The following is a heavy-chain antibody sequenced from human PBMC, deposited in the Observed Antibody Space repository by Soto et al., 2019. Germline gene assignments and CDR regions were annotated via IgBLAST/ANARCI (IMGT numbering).Heavy chain of an antibody. V-gene: IGHV4-59*01. Sequence: GKGLEWIGYIYYSGSTNYNPSLKSRVTISVDTSKNQFSLKLSSVTAADTAVYYCARAGLGGSYLYYNFSSGMGVCAQATTVT. CDR2: IYYSGST. CDR3: ARAGLGGSYLYYNFSSGMGV. J-gene: IGHJ6*01. D-gene: IGHD1-26*01.